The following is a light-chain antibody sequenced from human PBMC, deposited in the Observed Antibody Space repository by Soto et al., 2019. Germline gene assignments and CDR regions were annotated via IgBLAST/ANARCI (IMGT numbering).Light chain of an antibody. J-gene: IGKJ1*01. CDR2: DAS. CDR1: QSVSSY. Sequence: EIVLTQSPATLSLSPGERATLSCRASQSVSSYLAWYQQQPGQAPRLLIYDASNRATGIPDRFSASGSGTDFTLAISRLEPEDFAVYYCQQYISSPLTFGQGTKVDIK. V-gene: IGKV3-20*01. CDR3: QQYISSPLT.